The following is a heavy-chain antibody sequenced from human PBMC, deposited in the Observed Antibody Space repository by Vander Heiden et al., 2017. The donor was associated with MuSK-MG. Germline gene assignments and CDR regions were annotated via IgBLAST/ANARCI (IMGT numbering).Heavy chain of an antibody. Sequence: EVQMVESGGDLVKPGGSLRLSCAASGFTFSNYWMTWVRQAPGKGLEWVASIKQDGSEKYYVDSVKGRFTISRDNAKNSLDLQMNGLRAEDTAVYYCVRDRFYSGSGSKFFDYWGQGTLVTVSS. CDR2: IKQDGSEK. J-gene: IGHJ4*02. D-gene: IGHD3-10*01. CDR1: GFTFSNYW. CDR3: VRDRFYSGSGSKFFDY. V-gene: IGHV3-7*03.